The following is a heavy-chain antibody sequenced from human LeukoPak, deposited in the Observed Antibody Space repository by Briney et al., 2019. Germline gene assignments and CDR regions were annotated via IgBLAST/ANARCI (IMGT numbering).Heavy chain of an antibody. J-gene: IGHJ6*03. D-gene: IGHD5-12*01. CDR3: ARGSRAIVATKFARRRYMDV. CDR2: ISHDGSNK. Sequence: GGSLRLSCAASGFTFSNYAIHWVRQAPGKGLEWVAVISHDGSNKYYADSVKGRFTISRDNSKNTLYLQMNSLRTEDTAVYYCARGSRAIVATKFARRRYMDVWGKGTTVTVSS. V-gene: IGHV3-30*04. CDR1: GFTFSNYA.